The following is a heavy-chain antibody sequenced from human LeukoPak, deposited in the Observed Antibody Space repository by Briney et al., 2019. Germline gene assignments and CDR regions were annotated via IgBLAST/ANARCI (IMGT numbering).Heavy chain of an antibody. D-gene: IGHD6-19*01. CDR1: GFTFSSYW. J-gene: IGHJ3*02. CDR2: IKQDGSEK. V-gene: IGHV3-7*01. Sequence: GGSPRLSCAASGFTFSSYWMSWVRQAPGKGLEWVANIKQDGSEKYYVDSVKGRFTISRDNAKNSLYLQMNSLRAEDTAAYYCARDAPYSSGWYASAGAFDIWGQGTMVTVSS. CDR3: ARDAPYSSGWYASAGAFDI.